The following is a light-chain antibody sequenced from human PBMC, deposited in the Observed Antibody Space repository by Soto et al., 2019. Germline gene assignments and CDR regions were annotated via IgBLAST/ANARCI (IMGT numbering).Light chain of an antibody. CDR1: QSVSSSY. CDR3: QQYGSSPPT. CDR2: GAS. Sequence: EIVLTQSPGTLSLSPGERATLSCRASQSVSSSYLAWYQQKPGQAPRLLIYGASSRATGISDRFSGSGSGTDFTLTISRLGTEDSAVYYCQQYGSSPPTFGQGTKV. J-gene: IGKJ1*01. V-gene: IGKV3-20*01.